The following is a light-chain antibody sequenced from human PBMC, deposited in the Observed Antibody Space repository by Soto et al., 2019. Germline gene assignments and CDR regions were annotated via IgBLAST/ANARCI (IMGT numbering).Light chain of an antibody. V-gene: IGKV3-20*01. CDR3: QQYGTSSWT. CDR2: GAS. CDR1: QSVSSSY. J-gene: IGKJ1*01. Sequence: EFVLTQSPGTLSLSPGERATLSCRASQSVSSSYLAWYQQKLGQAPRLLIYGASSRATGIPDRFSGSGSGTDFTLTISRLKPEDFAVYYCQQYGTSSWTFGQGTKVDIK.